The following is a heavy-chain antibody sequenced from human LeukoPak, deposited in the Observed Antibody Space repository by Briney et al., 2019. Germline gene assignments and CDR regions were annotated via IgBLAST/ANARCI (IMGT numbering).Heavy chain of an antibody. Sequence: ASVKVSCKASGYTFTSYYMHWVRQAPGQGLEWMGIINPSGGSTSYAQKCQGRVTITTDESTSTAYMELSSLRSEDTAVYYCARFNRGSYDYWGQGTLVTVSS. D-gene: IGHD1-26*01. CDR2: INPSGGST. J-gene: IGHJ4*02. CDR1: GYTFTSYY. V-gene: IGHV1-46*01. CDR3: ARFNRGSYDY.